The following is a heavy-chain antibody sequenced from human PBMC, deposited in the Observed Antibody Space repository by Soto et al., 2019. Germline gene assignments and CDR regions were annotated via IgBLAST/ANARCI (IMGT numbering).Heavy chain of an antibody. CDR3: ARGGIGYNYAFDI. J-gene: IGHJ3*02. CDR1: GGSFSGYY. Sequence: SETLSLTCAVYGGSFSGYYWSWIRQPPGKGLEWIGEINHSGSTNYNPSLKSRVTISVDTSKNQFSLKLSSVTAADTAVHYCARGGIGYNYAFDIWGQGTMVTVSS. D-gene: IGHD5-12*01. V-gene: IGHV4-34*01. CDR2: INHSGST.